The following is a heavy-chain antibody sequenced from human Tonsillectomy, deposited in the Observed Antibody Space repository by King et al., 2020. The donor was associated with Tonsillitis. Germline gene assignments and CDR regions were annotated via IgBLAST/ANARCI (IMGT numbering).Heavy chain of an antibody. J-gene: IGHJ5*02. D-gene: IGHD3-22*01. V-gene: IGHV3-30*04. CDR3: ASDGSYDSSGYYYDEGVYWFDP. CDR1: GFTFSSYA. Sequence: VQLVESGGGVVQPGRSLRLSCAASGFTFSSYAMHWVRQAPGKGLEWVAVISYDGSNKYYADSVKGRFTISRDNSKNTLYLQMNSLRAEDTAVYYCASDGSYDSSGYYYDEGVYWFDPWGQGTLVTVSS. CDR2: ISYDGSNK.